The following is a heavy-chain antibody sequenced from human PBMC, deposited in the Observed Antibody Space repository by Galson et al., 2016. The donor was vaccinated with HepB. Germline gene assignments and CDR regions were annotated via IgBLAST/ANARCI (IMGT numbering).Heavy chain of an antibody. CDR3: AHKLTYYDSSGYYLNWFDP. D-gene: IGHD3-22*01. CDR2: IYWDDDK. CDR1: GFSLSTSGVG. J-gene: IGHJ5*02. V-gene: IGHV2-5*02. Sequence: PALVKPTQTLTLTCTFSGFSLSTSGVGVAWIRQPPGKALEWLALIYWDDDKRYRPSLKSRLTITKDTPKNKVVLTMTNMDPVYTATYYCAHKLTYYDSSGYYLNWFDPWGQGTLVTVSS.